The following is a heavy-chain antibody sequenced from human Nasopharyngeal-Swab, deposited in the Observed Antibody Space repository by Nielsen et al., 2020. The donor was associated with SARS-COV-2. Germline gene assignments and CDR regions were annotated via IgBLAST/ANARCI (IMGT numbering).Heavy chain of an antibody. D-gene: IGHD1-26*01. Sequence: SLTCTVSGGSISSGSYYWSWIRQPAGKGLEWIGRIYTSGSTNYNPSLKSRVTISVDTSKNQFSLKLSSVTAADTAVYYCARGRVGAKDYWGQGTLVTVSS. CDR3: ARGRVGAKDY. V-gene: IGHV4-61*02. CDR1: GGSISSGSYY. CDR2: IYTSGST. J-gene: IGHJ4*02.